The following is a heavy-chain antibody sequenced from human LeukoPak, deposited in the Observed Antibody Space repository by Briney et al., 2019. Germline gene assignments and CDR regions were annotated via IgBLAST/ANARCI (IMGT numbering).Heavy chain of an antibody. CDR3: ARDSSGYYQVFDY. CDR2: IYTSGST. CDR1: GGSISRYY. D-gene: IGHD3-22*01. V-gene: IGHV4-4*07. Sequence: PSETLCLTCTVSGGSISRYYWSWVRQPAGKGLEWIGRIYTSGSTNYNPSLKSRVTISVDTSKNQFSLKLSSVTAADTAVYYCARDSSGYYQVFDYWGQGTLVTVSS. J-gene: IGHJ4*02.